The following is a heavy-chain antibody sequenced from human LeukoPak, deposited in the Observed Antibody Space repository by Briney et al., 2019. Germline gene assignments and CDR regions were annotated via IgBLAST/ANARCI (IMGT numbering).Heavy chain of an antibody. CDR1: GGTFSSYA. Sequence: ASVKVSCKASGGTFSSYAISWVRQAPGQGLEWMGGIIPIFGTANYAQKFQGRVTITTDESTSTAYMELSSLRSEDTGVYYCAQAPYSSSWYVYWGQGTLVTVSS. D-gene: IGHD6-13*01. CDR3: AQAPYSSSWYVY. J-gene: IGHJ4*02. V-gene: IGHV1-69*05. CDR2: IIPIFGTA.